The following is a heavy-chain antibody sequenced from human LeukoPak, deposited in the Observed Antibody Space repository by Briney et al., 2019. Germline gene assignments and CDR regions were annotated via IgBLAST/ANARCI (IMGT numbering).Heavy chain of an antibody. CDR1: GGSIRSYY. J-gene: IGHJ4*02. D-gene: IGHD5-24*01. V-gene: IGHV4-59*01. CDR3: ARSRDGHNLDY. CDR2: IYNSGST. Sequence: PSETLSLTCTVSGGSIRSYYWTWLRQPPGKGLEWIGYIYNSGSTNYNPSLKSRVTISVDTSKNQFSLELSSVSAADTAVYYCARSRDGHNLDYWGQGTLVTVSS.